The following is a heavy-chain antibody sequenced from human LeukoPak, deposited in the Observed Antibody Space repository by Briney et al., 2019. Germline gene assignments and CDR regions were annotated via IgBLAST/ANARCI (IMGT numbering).Heavy chain of an antibody. D-gene: IGHD5-12*01. CDR2: VYFSGST. Sequence: PSETLSLTCTVSGVSIGSTHYYWGWIRQPAGKGLEWIGRVYFSGSTNYNPSLKGRVTISVDTSKNQFSLKLSSVTAADTAVYYCARAWLRSIPFDYWGQGTLVTVSS. CDR3: ARAWLRSIPFDY. J-gene: IGHJ4*02. CDR1: GVSIGSTHYY. V-gene: IGHV4-61*05.